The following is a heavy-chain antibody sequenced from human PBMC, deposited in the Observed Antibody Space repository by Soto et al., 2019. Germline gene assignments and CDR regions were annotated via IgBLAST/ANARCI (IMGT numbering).Heavy chain of an antibody. V-gene: IGHV4-34*01. CDR2: INHSGST. J-gene: IGHJ4*02. CDR3: ARGRRIAAAQTYYFDY. Sequence: TLSLTCAVYGGSFSGYYWSWIRQPPGKGLEWIGEINHSGSTNYNPSLKSRVTISVDTSKNQFSLKLSSVTAADTAVYYCARGRRIAAAQTYYFDYWGQGTLVTVSS. CDR1: GGSFSGYY. D-gene: IGHD6-13*01.